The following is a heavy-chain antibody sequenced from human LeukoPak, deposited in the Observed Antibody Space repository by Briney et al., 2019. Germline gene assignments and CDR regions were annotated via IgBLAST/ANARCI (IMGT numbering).Heavy chain of an antibody. Sequence: GGSLRLSCAASGFTFSSYSMNWVRQAPGKGLEWVSSIRSSSSYIYYADAVKGRFTISRDNAKNSLHLQMNSLRAEDTAVYYCARELFANYDILTGYMDVWGQGTTVTVSS. V-gene: IGHV3-21*01. CDR2: IRSSSSYI. J-gene: IGHJ6*02. D-gene: IGHD3-9*01. CDR1: GFTFSSYS. CDR3: ARELFANYDILTGYMDV.